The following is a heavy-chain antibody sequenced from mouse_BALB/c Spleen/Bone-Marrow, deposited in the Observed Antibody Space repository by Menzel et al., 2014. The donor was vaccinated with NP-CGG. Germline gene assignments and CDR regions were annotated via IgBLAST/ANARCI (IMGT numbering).Heavy chain of an antibody. CDR3: ARNYDYDGGYCAMDY. J-gene: IGHJ4*01. CDR1: GYTFTSYW. V-gene: IGHV1-7*01. CDR2: INPITGYT. D-gene: IGHD2-4*01. Sequence: VQLQQSGAQVAKPGASVKMSCKASGYTFTSYWLHWVKQRPGQGLEWIGYINPITGYTEYNQKFKDKATLTADKSSSTAYMQLSSLTSEDSAVYYCARNYDYDGGYCAMDYWGQGTSVTVSS.